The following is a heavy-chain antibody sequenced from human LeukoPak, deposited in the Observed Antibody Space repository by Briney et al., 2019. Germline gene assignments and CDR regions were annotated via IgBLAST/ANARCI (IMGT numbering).Heavy chain of an antibody. J-gene: IGHJ6*02. CDR1: GGSISRSSYD. V-gene: IGHV4-39*01. D-gene: IGHD4-17*01. CDR2: IYYSGST. Sequence: SETLSLTCTVSGGSISRSSYDWGWIRQPSGKGLEWIGSIYYSGSTYYNPSLKSRVTISVDTSKSQFSLKLSRVTAPDTGLYCCARHAATVTTQMDVWGQVTTVTVSS. CDR3: ARHAATVTTQMDV.